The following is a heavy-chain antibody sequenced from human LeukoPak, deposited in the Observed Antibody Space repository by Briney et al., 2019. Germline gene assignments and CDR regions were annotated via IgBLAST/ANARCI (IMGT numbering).Heavy chain of an antibody. V-gene: IGHV4-34*01. CDR1: GGSFSGYY. CDR3: ARRPYYTPKRYYFDY. D-gene: IGHD2-2*02. J-gene: IGHJ4*02. Sequence: PSETLSLTCAVYGGSFSGYYWSWIRQPPGKGLEWIGEINHSGSTNYNPSLKSRVTISVDTSKNQFSLKLSSVTAADTAVYYCARRPYYTPKRYYFDYWGQGTLVTVSS. CDR2: INHSGST.